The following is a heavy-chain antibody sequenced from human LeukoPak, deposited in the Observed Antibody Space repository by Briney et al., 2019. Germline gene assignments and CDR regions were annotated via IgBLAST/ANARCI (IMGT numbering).Heavy chain of an antibody. V-gene: IGHV1-46*01. J-gene: IGHJ6*03. CDR2: INPIGGST. D-gene: IGHD2-2*01. Sequence: ASVKVSCKASGYTFTSYYMHWVRQAPGQGLEWMGIINPIGGSTSYAQKFQGRDTMTRDTSISTAYMELSRLRSDDTAVYYCARDPNLKDIVIVPAAPIYYYYYMDVWGKGTTVTVSS. CDR3: ARDPNLKDIVIVPAAPIYYYYYMDV. CDR1: GYTFTSYY.